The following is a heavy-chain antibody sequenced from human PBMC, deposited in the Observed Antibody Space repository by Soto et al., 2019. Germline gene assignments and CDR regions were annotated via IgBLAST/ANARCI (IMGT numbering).Heavy chain of an antibody. CDR2: ISYDGSNK. D-gene: IGHD6-19*01. CDR3: ARDQGEDSSGWYSYYYYGMDV. Sequence: PXGSLRLSCSASGFTFSSYAMHWVRQAPGKGLEWVAVISYDGSNKYYADSVKGRFTISRDNSKNTLYLQMNSLRAEDTAVYYCARDQGEDSSGWYSYYYYGMDVWGQGPTVTVSS. CDR1: GFTFSSYA. J-gene: IGHJ6*02. V-gene: IGHV3-30-3*01.